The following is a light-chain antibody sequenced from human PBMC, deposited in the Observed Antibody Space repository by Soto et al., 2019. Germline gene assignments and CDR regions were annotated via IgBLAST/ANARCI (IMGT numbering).Light chain of an antibody. J-gene: IGLJ3*02. Sequence: QSVLTQTASVSGSPGQSITISCTGTSSDVGGYNFVSWYQQHPGKAPKLIIHEVTNRPSGVSGRFSGSKSGNTAFLTISGLQAEDEAVYYCSAWDDTLNGWVFGGGTKLTVL. CDR3: SAWDDTLNGWV. V-gene: IGLV2-14*03. CDR1: SSDVGGYNF. CDR2: EVT.